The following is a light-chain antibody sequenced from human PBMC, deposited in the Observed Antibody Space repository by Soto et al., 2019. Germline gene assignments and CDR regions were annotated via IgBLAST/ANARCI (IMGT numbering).Light chain of an antibody. J-gene: IGKJ1*01. CDR2: KAS. CDR1: ESIRSW. V-gene: IGKV1-5*03. Sequence: IQIAPSPSPPSASIRHSLTNPFRASESIRSWVAWYQQTPGKAPKILINKASELEGGVPPRFSGSGSGTEFTLTISSLQPDDFATYYCQQYFRHATFGQGTKVDIK. CDR3: QQYFRHAT.